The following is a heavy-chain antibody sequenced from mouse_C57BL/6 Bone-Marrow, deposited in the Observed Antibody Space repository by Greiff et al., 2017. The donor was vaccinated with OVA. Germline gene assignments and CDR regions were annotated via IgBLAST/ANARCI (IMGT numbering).Heavy chain of an antibody. CDR3: ANLLRDAY. D-gene: IGHD2-1*01. CDR1: GFTFSDYG. Sequence: EVKLVESGGGLVKPGGSLKLSCAASGFTFSDYGMHWVRQAPEKGLEWVAYISSGSSTIYYADTVKGRFTISRDNAKNTLFLQMTSLRAEDTAMYYCANLLRDAYWGQGTLVTVSA. V-gene: IGHV5-17*01. CDR2: ISSGSSTI. J-gene: IGHJ3*01.